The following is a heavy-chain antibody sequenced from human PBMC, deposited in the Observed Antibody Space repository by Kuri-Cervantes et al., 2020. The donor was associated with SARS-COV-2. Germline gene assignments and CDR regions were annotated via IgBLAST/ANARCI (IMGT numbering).Heavy chain of an antibody. V-gene: IGHV3-33*08. Sequence: GESLKISCAASGFTFSSYSMNWVRQAPGKGLEWVAVIWYDGSNKYYADSVKGRFTLSRDNAKNMLFLQMNSLRAEDTAVYYCVRDGDHWNFDYWGQGTLVTVSS. CDR2: IWYDGSNK. CDR1: GFTFSSYS. J-gene: IGHJ4*02. D-gene: IGHD1-1*01. CDR3: VRDGDHWNFDY.